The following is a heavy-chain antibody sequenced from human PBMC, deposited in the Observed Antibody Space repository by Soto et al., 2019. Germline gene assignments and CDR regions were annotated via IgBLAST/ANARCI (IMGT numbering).Heavy chain of an antibody. CDR2: INSDGSST. J-gene: IGHJ6*03. V-gene: IGHV3-74*01. CDR1: GFTFSSYW. D-gene: IGHD3-3*01. CDR3: ARDQDYDFWSGYLSSSGCMDV. Sequence: GGSLRLSCAASGFTFSSYWMHWVRQAPGKGLVWVSRINSDGSSTSYADSVKGRFTISRDNAKNTLYLQMNSLRAEDTAVYYCARDQDYDFWSGYLSSSGCMDVWGKGTTVTVS.